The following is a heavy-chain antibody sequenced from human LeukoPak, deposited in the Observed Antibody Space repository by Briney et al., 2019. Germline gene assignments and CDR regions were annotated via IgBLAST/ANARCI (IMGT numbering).Heavy chain of an antibody. CDR2: ISYDGSNR. J-gene: IGHJ4*02. V-gene: IGHV3-30*18. CDR3: AKAHYSSSWYFDY. CDR1: GFTFSSYG. Sequence: SGGSLRLSCAASGFTFSSYGMHWVRQAPGKGLEWVAVISYDGSNRYYADSVKGRFTISRDNSKNTLYLQMNSLRAEDTAVYYCAKAHYSSSWYFDYWGQGTLVTVSS. D-gene: IGHD6-13*01.